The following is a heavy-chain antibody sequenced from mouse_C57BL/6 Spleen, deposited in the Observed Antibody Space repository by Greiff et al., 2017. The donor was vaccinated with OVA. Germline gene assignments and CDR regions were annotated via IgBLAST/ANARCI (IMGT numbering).Heavy chain of an antibody. CDR1: GYTFTSYW. J-gene: IGHJ3*01. D-gene: IGHD1-1*01. CDR3: ARCYYGSSYPWFAY. V-gene: IGHV1-59*01. CDR2: IDPSDSYT. Sequence: VQLQQPGAELVRPGTSVKLSCKASGYTFTSYWMHWVKQRPGQGLEWIGVIDPSDSYTNYNQKFKGKATLTVDTSSSTAYLQLSSLTSEDSAVYYCARCYYGSSYPWFAYWGQGTLVTVSA.